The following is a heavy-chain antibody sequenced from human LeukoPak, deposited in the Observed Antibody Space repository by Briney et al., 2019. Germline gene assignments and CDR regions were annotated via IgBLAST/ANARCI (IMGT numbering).Heavy chain of an antibody. V-gene: IGHV4-34*01. CDR1: GGSFSGYY. J-gene: IGHJ5*02. CDR2: INHSGST. CDR3: ARDPYSGSYWFDP. Sequence: PSETLSLTCAVYGGSFSGYYWSWIRQPPGKGLEWIGEINHSGSTNYNPSLKSRVTISVDTFKNQFSLKLSSVTAADTAVYYCARDPYSGSYWFDPWGQGTLVTVSS. D-gene: IGHD1-26*01.